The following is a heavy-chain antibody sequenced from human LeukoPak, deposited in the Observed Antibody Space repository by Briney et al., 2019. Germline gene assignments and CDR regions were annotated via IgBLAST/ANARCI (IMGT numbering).Heavy chain of an antibody. J-gene: IGHJ4*02. D-gene: IGHD5-18*01. CDR1: GGSISSGSYY. CDR3: ARAERGYSYGYVGY. V-gene: IGHV4-61*02. CDR2: IYTSGST. Sequence: PSETLSLTCTVPGGSISSGSYYWSWIRQPAGKGLEWIGRIYTSGSTNYNPSPKSRVTISVDTSKNQFSLKLSSVTAADTAVYYCARAERGYSYGYVGYWGQGTLVTVSS.